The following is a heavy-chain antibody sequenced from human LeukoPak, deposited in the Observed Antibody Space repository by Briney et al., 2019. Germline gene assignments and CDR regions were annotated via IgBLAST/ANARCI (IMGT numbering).Heavy chain of an antibody. D-gene: IGHD6-25*01. CDR1: GYTFTSYD. CDR3: AGSQRGAFDI. J-gene: IGHJ3*02. V-gene: IGHV1-8*01. Sequence: ASVKVSCKASGYTFTSYDINWVRQATGQGLEWMGWMNPNSGNTGYAQKFQGRVTMTRDTSISTAYMELSRLRSDDTAVYYCAGSQRGAFDIWGQGTMVTVSS. CDR2: MNPNSGNT.